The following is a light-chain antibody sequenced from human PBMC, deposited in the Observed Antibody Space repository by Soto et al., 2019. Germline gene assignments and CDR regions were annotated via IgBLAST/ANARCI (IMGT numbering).Light chain of an antibody. CDR1: QSVSSY. V-gene: IGKV3-15*01. J-gene: IGKJ4*01. CDR2: GAS. CDR3: QQYNNWPPLT. Sequence: EIVMTQSPATLSVSPGERATLSCRASQSVSSYLAWYQQKPGQAPRLLIYGASTRATGIQARFSGSGSGTEFTLTISSLQSEDFAVYYCQQYNNWPPLTFGGGTKVEIK.